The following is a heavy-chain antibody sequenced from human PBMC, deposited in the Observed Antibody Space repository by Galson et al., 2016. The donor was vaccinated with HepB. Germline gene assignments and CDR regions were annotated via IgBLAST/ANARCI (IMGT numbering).Heavy chain of an antibody. V-gene: IGHV4-34*01. D-gene: IGHD3-3*01. CDR1: GESFSSYS. Sequence: TLSLTCAVYGESFSSYSWTWIRQSPGKGLEWIGEINHSGTSHSSPYLKSRVTISVDPPKSQFSLNVSSVTAADTAVYCCARSGVGGDNNWFDSWGQGTLVTVSA. CDR3: ARSGVGGDNNWFDS. J-gene: IGHJ5*01. CDR2: INHSGTS.